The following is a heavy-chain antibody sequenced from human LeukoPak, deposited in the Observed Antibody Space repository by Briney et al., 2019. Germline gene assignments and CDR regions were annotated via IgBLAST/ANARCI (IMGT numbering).Heavy chain of an antibody. CDR3: ATGPAHDY. Sequence: GSLRLSCAASGFTFSSYGMHWVRQAPGKGLEWVAVISYDGSNKYYADSVKGRFTISRDNSKNTLYLQMNSLRAEDTAVYYCATGPAHDYWGQGTLVTVSS. CDR1: GFTFSSYG. V-gene: IGHV3-30*03. CDR2: ISYDGSNK. J-gene: IGHJ4*02.